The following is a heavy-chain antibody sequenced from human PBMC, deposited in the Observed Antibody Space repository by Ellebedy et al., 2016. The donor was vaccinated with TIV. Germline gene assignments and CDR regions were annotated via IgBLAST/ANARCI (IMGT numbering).Heavy chain of an antibody. D-gene: IGHD3-22*01. J-gene: IGHJ4*02. CDR1: GFTFSYYG. Sequence: GESLKISCAASGFTFSYYGMHWVRQSPGKGLEWVAVIWSHGNTQNYADSVTGRFTISRDNSKNTVYLQMNSLRVEDTAVYYCARDDDTSSHLSFFGYWGQGILVTVSS. CDR2: IWSHGNTQ. V-gene: IGHV3-33*08. CDR3: ARDDDTSSHLSFFGY.